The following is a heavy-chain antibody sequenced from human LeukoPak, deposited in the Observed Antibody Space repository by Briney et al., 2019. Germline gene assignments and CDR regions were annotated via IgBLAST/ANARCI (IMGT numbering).Heavy chain of an antibody. CDR2: IYYSGST. J-gene: IGHJ5*02. CDR1: GVSISSYY. CDR3: ARGGYYGSGNDFRFDP. Sequence: SETLSLTCTVSGVSISSYYWSWLRQPPGKGLEWVGYIYYSGSTNYKPSLKSRVTISVDTSKNQFSLKLSSVTAADTAVHYCARGGYYGSGNDFRFDPWGQGTLVTVSS. D-gene: IGHD3-10*01. V-gene: IGHV4-59*01.